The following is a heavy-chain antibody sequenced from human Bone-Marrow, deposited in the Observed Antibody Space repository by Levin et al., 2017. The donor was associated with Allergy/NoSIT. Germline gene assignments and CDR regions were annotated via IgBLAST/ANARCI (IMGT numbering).Heavy chain of an antibody. CDR1: GFTFSSSA. CDR3: AKEAENSRAWFPYNWFEP. CDR2: INAVGDTT. D-gene: IGHD3-22*01. Sequence: PGGSLRLSCAASGFTFSSSAMTWVRQAPGKGLEWVSTINAVGDTTYSADSVKGRFTISRDNSKSTLFLQMSSLRVEDTAIYYCAKEAENSRAWFPYNWFEPWGQGTLVTVSS. J-gene: IGHJ5*02. V-gene: IGHV3-23*01.